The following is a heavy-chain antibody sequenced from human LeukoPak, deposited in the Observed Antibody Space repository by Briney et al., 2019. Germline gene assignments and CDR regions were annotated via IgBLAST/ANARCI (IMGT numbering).Heavy chain of an antibody. J-gene: IGHJ4*02. Sequence: ASVKVSCKASGYTFTSYAMHWVRQAPGQRLEWMGWINAGNGNTKYSQKFQGRVTITRDTSASTAYMELNSLRSEDTAVYYCARDYDFWSGYYSDYWGQGTLVTVSS. CDR1: GYTFTSYA. CDR3: ARDYDFWSGYYSDY. V-gene: IGHV1-3*01. D-gene: IGHD3-3*01. CDR2: INAGNGNT.